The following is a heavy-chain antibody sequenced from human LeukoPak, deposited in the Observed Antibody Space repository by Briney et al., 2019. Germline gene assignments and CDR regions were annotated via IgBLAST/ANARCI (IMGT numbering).Heavy chain of an antibody. V-gene: IGHV3-48*01. CDR3: ATGPNTSPFDY. Sequence: GGSLRLSCAASGFTFSTSSMNWVRQAPGKGLEWISYISSGSGTIYYADSVKGRFTISKDTAKNSLSLQMNSLRAEDTAVYYCATGPNTSPFDYWGQGTLVTVSS. CDR2: ISSGSGTI. D-gene: IGHD2-2*01. CDR1: GFTFSTSS. J-gene: IGHJ4*02.